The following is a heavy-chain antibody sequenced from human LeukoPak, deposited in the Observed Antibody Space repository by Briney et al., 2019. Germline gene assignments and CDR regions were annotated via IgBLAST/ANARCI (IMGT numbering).Heavy chain of an antibody. CDR1: GGSISSSRYY. V-gene: IGHV4-39*01. Sequence: PSETLSLTCTVSGGSISSSRYYWGWIRQPPGKGLEWIGSIYYSGSTYYNPSLKSRVTISVDTSKNQFSLKLSSVTAADTAVYYCARSVGSLYCSGGSCYSVGYWGQGTLVTVSS. CDR3: ARSVGSLYCSGGSCYSVGY. J-gene: IGHJ4*02. D-gene: IGHD2-15*01. CDR2: IYYSGST.